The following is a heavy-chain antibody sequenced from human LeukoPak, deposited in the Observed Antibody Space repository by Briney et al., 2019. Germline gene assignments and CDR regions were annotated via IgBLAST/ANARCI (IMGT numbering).Heavy chain of an antibody. CDR1: GFTFSSYW. J-gene: IGHJ2*01. CDR3: AKAPRILRYFDL. CDR2: ISGSGGST. Sequence: GESLRLSCAASGFTFSSYWMTWVRQAPGKGLEWVSAISGSGGSTYYADSVKGRFTISRDNSKNTLYLQMNSLRAEDTAVYYCAKAPRILRYFDLWGRGTLVTVSS. V-gene: IGHV3-23*01.